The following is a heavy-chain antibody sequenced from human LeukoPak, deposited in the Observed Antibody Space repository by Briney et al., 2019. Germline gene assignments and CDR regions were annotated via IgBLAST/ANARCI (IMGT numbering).Heavy chain of an antibody. CDR3: ARASLRRRSADV. Sequence: SETLSLTCTVFGGSICSGDYYWSWIRQPPGKCLEWIGYIYYSGSTYYNPSLKSRVTISVDTSKNQFSLKLSSVTAADTAVYYCARASLRRRSADVWGQGTTVTVSS. V-gene: IGHV4-30-4*01. CDR2: IYYSGST. J-gene: IGHJ6*02. D-gene: IGHD5-12*01. CDR1: GGSICSGDYY.